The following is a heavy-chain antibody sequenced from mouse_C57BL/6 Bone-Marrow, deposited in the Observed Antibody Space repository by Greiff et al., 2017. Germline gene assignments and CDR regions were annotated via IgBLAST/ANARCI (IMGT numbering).Heavy chain of an antibody. J-gene: IGHJ1*03. V-gene: IGHV2-2*01. D-gene: IGHD2-4*01. CDR2: IWSGGST. Sequence: QVQLQQSGPGLVQPSQSLSITCTVSGFSLTSYGVHWVRQSPGKGLEWLGVIWSGGSTDNNAAFISRLSISKDNSKSQVFFKMNSLQADDTAIYYCARRGADYLWYFDVWGTGTTVTVSS. CDR1: GFSLTSYG. CDR3: ARRGADYLWYFDV.